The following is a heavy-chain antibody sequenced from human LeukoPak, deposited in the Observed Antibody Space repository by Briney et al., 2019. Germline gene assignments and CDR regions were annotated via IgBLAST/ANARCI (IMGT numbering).Heavy chain of an antibody. D-gene: IGHD1-20*01. CDR3: VPLNWNPPGDFDR. Sequence: GGSLRLSCGASGFNFNTYWMSWVRQAPGKGLEWVANIKDDGSDKYYVDSVKGRFTISKDNAKNSLFLQMNSLRVEDTAVYYCVPLNWNPPGDFDRWGQGTLVTVSS. CDR2: IKDDGSDK. CDR1: GFNFNTYW. V-gene: IGHV3-7*01. J-gene: IGHJ4*02.